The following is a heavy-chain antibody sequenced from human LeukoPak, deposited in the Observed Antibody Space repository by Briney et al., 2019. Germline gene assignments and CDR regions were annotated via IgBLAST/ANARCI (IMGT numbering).Heavy chain of an antibody. D-gene: IGHD6-13*01. Sequence: GGSPRLSCAASGFTFDDYAMHWVRQAPGKGLEWVSGISWNSGSIGYADSVKGRFTISRDNAKNSLYLQMNSLRAEDTALYYCAKGAAAAGFFDYWGQGTLVTVSS. CDR3: AKGAAAAGFFDY. J-gene: IGHJ4*02. CDR1: GFTFDDYA. CDR2: ISWNSGSI. V-gene: IGHV3-9*01.